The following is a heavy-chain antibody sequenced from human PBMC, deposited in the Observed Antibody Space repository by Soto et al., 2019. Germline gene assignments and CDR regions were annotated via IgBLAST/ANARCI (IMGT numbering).Heavy chain of an antibody. D-gene: IGHD6-19*01. J-gene: IGHJ6*02. CDR2: ISAYNGNT. CDR3: ARSSYSSGWYWYYYYYYGMDV. Sequence: GASVEVSCKASGYTFTSYGIIWVRQAPGQGLEWMGWISAYNGNTNYAQKLQGRVTMTTDTSTSTAYMELRSLRSDDTAVYYCARSSYSSGWYWYYYYYYGMDVWGQGTTVTVSS. CDR1: GYTFTSYG. V-gene: IGHV1-18*01.